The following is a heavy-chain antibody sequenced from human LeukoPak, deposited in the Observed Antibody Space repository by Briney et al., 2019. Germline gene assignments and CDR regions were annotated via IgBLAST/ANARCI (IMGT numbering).Heavy chain of an antibody. V-gene: IGHV4-31*03. CDR2: IYYSGST. Sequence: SETLSLTCTVSGGSISSGGYYWSWIRQHPGKGLEWIGYIYYSGSTYYNPSLKSRVTISVDTSKNQFSLKLTSVTAADTAVYYCARAPSGCGGICPFDWWGQGNLVTVSS. D-gene: IGHD2-15*01. CDR3: ARAPSGCGGICPFDW. J-gene: IGHJ4*02. CDR1: GGSISSGGYY.